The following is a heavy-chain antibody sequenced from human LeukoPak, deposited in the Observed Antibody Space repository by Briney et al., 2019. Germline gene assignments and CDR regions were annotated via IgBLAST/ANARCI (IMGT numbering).Heavy chain of an antibody. CDR3: ARLGGFYCSSTSCQGWFDP. CDR2: IYYTGVT. D-gene: IGHD2-2*01. J-gene: IGHJ5*02. V-gene: IGHV4-59*08. Sequence: SETLSLTCSVSGGSLSPFYWSWIRQSPGTGLEWIGKIYYTGVTNYHPSLKSRVTISVDTSKNQFSLKLSSVTAADTVVYYCARLGGFYCSSTSCQGWFDPWGQGTLVTVSS. CDR1: GGSLSPFY.